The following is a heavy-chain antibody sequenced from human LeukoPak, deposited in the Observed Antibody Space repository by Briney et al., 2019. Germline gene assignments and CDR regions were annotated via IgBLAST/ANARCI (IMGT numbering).Heavy chain of an antibody. CDR2: IYSGGST. J-gene: IGHJ4*02. D-gene: IGHD6-13*01. Sequence: GGSLRLSCAASGFTVSSNYMSWVRQAPGKGLEWVSVIYSGGSTYYADSVKGRFTISRDNSKNTLYLQMNSLRAEDTAVYYCARDLIAAAAFDYWGQGTLVTVSS. CDR1: GFTVSSNY. CDR3: ARDLIAAAAFDY. V-gene: IGHV3-66*01.